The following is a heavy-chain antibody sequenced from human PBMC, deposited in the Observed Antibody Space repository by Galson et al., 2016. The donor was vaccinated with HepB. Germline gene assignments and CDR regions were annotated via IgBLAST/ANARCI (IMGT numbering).Heavy chain of an antibody. CDR3: ARMFPLYSSGWYVRGDGWFDS. D-gene: IGHD6-19*01. J-gene: IGHJ5*01. V-gene: IGHV3-48*03. Sequence: SLRLSCAASEFTFSTYGMHWVRQAPGKGLEWVSYISSSGTTIYYADSVKGRFTISRDNAKNSLYLHMNSLTGEDTAVYYCARMFPLYSSGWYVRGDGWFDSWGQGTLVTVSS. CDR1: EFTFSTYG. CDR2: ISSSGTTI.